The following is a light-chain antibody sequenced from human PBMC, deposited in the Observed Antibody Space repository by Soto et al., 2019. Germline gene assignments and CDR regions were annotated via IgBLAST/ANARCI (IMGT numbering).Light chain of an antibody. CDR3: QQYDNLPLT. CDR1: QSISSW. V-gene: IGKV1-33*01. CDR2: DAS. Sequence: DIQMTQSPSTLSASVGYRFTITCLASQSISSWLSWYQQKPGKAPKLMIYDASNLETGVTSRFSGSGSGTDFTFTIRSLQPEDIATYYCQQYDNLPLTFGGGNTGDIK. J-gene: IGKJ4*01.